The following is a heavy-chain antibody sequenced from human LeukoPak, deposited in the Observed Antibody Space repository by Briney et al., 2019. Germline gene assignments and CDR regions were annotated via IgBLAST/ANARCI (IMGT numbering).Heavy chain of an antibody. V-gene: IGHV3-7*01. CDR2: IKQDGSEK. Sequence: QLGGSLRLSCAASGFTFSTYWMSWVRQAPGTGLEWVANIKQDGSEKYYVDSVKGRFTISRDNAKNSLYLQMNSLRAEDTAVYYCARDVFPHLQELRSFGRDWGQGTLVTVSS. J-gene: IGHJ4*02. D-gene: IGHD3-3*01. CDR3: ARDVFPHLQELRSFGRD. CDR1: GFTFSTYW.